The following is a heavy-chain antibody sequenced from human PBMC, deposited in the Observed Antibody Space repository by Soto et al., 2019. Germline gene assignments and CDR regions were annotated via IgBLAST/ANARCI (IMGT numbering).Heavy chain of an antibody. Sequence: QVQLQESGPGLVKPSQTLSLTCTVSGGSISSGGYHWSWIRQHPGKGLEWIGYIYYSGSTYYNPSLXSXXTISEATSKNQFSLKLSSVTAADTAVYYCARDPTPWGQGTLVTVSS. CDR3: ARDPTP. J-gene: IGHJ5*02. CDR1: GGSISSGGYH. CDR2: IYYSGST. V-gene: IGHV4-31*01.